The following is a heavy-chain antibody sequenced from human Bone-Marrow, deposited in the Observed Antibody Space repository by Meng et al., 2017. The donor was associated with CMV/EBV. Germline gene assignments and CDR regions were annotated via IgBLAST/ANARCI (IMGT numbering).Heavy chain of an antibody. Sequence: SVKVSCKASGGTFSSYAISWVRQAPGQGLEWMGGIIPILGTANYAQKYQGRVTITTDESTRTADMEVCSRRSEDTAVYYCSKLVVRTGDYWGQGTLVTVSS. CDR3: SKLVVRTGDY. V-gene: IGHV1-69*05. CDR1: GGTFSSYA. J-gene: IGHJ4*02. D-gene: IGHD4-23*01. CDR2: IIPILGTA.